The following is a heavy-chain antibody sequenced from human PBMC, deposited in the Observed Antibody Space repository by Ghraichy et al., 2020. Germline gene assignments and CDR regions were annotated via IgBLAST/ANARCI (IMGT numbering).Heavy chain of an antibody. CDR2: IYYSGST. CDR1: GGSISSSSYY. Sequence: SETLSLTCTVSGGSISSSSYYWGWLRQPPGKGLEWIGSIYYSGSTYYNPSLKSRVTISEDTSKNQCSLKLSSVTAADTGVYYCARPSNGWSPFDYWGQGTLVTVSS. V-gene: IGHV4-39*01. J-gene: IGHJ4*02. D-gene: IGHD6-19*01. CDR3: ARPSNGWSPFDY.